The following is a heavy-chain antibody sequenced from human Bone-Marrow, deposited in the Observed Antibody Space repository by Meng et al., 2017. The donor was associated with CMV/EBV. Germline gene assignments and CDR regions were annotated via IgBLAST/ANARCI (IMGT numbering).Heavy chain of an antibody. D-gene: IGHD2-2*01. CDR2: IYWNDDK. CDR3: AHTPPLNCSSTSCYLGWGGWFDP. J-gene: IGHJ5*02. Sequence: VGVGWIRQPPGKALEWLVLIYWNDDKRYSPSLKSRLTITKDTSKNQVVLTMTNMDPVDTATYYCAHTPPLNCSSTSCYLGWGGWFDPWGQGTLVTVSS. CDR1: VG. V-gene: IGHV2-5*01.